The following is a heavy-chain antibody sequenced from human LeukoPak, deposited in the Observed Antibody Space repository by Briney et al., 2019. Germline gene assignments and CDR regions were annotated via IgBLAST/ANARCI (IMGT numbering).Heavy chain of an antibody. Sequence: GGSQRLSCAASGFTFSSYDMHWVRHAPGKGLEWVADIWYDGSLKYYADSEKRRFHLSRHSSKNTLYLQMNSLRAEDTALYYCARDSNSGSNYEGVFDYWGQGTLVTVSS. V-gene: IGHV3-33*01. J-gene: IGHJ4*02. CDR1: GFTFSSYD. CDR2: IWYDGSLK. CDR3: ARDSNSGSNYEGVFDY. D-gene: IGHD1-26*01.